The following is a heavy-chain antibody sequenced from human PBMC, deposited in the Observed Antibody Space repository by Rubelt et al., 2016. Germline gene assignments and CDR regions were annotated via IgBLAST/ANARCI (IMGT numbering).Heavy chain of an antibody. J-gene: IGHJ6*02. CDR3: AKESNHQQIESMDV. Sequence: EVELLESGGGLVQPGGSLRLSCAASGFTFRNYAMSWVRQPPGKGLEWVSAISGSGATIYYTDSVKGRFTISRDNFKNTLYLEMNSLRVEDTAVYYCAKESNHQQIESMDVWGQGTTVTVSS. CDR2: ISGSGATI. CDR1: GFTFRNYA. V-gene: IGHV3-23*01. D-gene: IGHD1-14*01.